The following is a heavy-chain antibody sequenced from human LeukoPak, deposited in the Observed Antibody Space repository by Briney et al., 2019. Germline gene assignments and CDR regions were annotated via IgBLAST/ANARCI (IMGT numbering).Heavy chain of an antibody. V-gene: IGHV3-30*18. Sequence: GGSLRLSCAASGFTFSSYGMHWVRQAPGKGLEWVAVISYDGSNKYYADSVKGRFTISRDNSKNTLYLQMNSLRGEDTAVYYCAKDLAVAGKGPSDFDYWGQGTLVTVSS. CDR3: AKDLAVAGKGPSDFDY. CDR1: GFTFSSYG. J-gene: IGHJ4*02. D-gene: IGHD6-19*01. CDR2: ISYDGSNK.